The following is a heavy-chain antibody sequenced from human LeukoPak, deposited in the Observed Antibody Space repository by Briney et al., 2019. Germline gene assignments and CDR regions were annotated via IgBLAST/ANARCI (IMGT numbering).Heavy chain of an antibody. CDR2: INPSGGST. CDR1: GYTFTSYY. Sequence: GASVKVSCKASGYTFTSYYMHWVRQAPGQGLEWMGIINPSGGSTSYAQKFQGRVTMTRDTSTSTVYMELSSLRAEDTAVYYCARPYSSDWSPFDQWGQGTLVTVSS. V-gene: IGHV1-46*01. J-gene: IGHJ4*02. CDR3: ARPYSSDWSPFDQ. D-gene: IGHD6-19*01.